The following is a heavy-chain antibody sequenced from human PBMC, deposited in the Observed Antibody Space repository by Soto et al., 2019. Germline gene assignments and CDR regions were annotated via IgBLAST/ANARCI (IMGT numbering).Heavy chain of an antibody. CDR2: ISYDGSNK. CDR3: AREALVRFYFDY. J-gene: IGHJ4*02. Sequence: GESLKISCAASGFTFSSYAMHWVRQAPGKGLEWVAVISYDGSNKYYADSVKGRFTISRDNSKNTLYLQMNSLRAEDTAVYYCAREALVRFYFDYWGQGTLVTVSS. V-gene: IGHV3-30-3*01. D-gene: IGHD6-13*01. CDR1: GFTFSSYA.